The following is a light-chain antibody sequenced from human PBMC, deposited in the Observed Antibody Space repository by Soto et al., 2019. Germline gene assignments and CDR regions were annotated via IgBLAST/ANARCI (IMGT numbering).Light chain of an antibody. J-gene: IGKJ4*01. Sequence: EIVLTQSPGTLSLSPGERATLSCRASQSVSSSYLAWYQQKPGQAPRQLIYVSYSRATGIPDRFSGSGSGTDFALTITRLEPEDFAVYYCQHYRTSFGGGTRVEIK. CDR1: QSVSSSY. V-gene: IGKV3-20*01. CDR2: VSY. CDR3: QHYRTS.